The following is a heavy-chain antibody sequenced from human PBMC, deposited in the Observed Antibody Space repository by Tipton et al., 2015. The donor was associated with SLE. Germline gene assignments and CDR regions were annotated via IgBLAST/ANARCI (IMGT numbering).Heavy chain of an antibody. CDR3: ARVRGGLVFDL. J-gene: IGHJ2*01. V-gene: IGHV4-61*02. CDR2: IYTSGST. D-gene: IGHD3-16*01. Sequence: TLSLTCTVSGGSISSGSYYWSWIRQPAGKGLEWIGRIYTSGSTNYNPSIKRRVTISVDTSKNQFSLKLSSVTAADTAVYYCARVRGGLVFDLWGRGTLVTVSS. CDR1: GGSISSGSYY.